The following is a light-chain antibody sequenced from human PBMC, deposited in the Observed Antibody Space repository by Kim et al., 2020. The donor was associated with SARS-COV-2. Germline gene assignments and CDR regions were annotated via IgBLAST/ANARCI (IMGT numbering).Light chain of an antibody. CDR3: QAWDSNTAV. CDR2: QDG. CDR1: KLGEKY. V-gene: IGLV3-1*01. J-gene: IGLJ1*01. Sequence: GSPGQTASIACSGEKLGEKYACWYQHKPGQSPVLVIYQDGKRPSGIPERFSGSNSGNTATLTIRGTQPMDEADYFCQAWDSNTAVFGTGTKVTVL.